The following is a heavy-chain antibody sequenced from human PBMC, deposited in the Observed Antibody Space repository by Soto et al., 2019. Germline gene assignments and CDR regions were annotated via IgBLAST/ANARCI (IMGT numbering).Heavy chain of an antibody. V-gene: IGHV1-2*02. CDR2: INPATGAA. CDR3: ARGGGVGVAGSAAFDM. J-gene: IGHJ3*02. CDR1: GYPVTAYY. D-gene: IGHD3-3*01. Sequence: QLHLVQSGAVVKKPGASVTVSCSASGYPVTAYYMHWVRQAPGRGLEWMGGINPATGAAKYTQTFPGRVTMIRDTSTSTVFMELSGLTSEDTAVFYCARGGGVGVAGSAAFDMWGQGTVVTVSS.